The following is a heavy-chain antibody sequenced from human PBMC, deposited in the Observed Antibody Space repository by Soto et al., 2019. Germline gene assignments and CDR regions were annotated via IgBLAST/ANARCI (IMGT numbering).Heavy chain of an antibody. Sequence: PSETLSLTCTVSGGSISSSSYYWGWIRQPPGKGLEWIGSIYYSGSTYYNPSLKSRVTISADTSKNQFSLKLSSVTAADTAVYYCARGGYDSSDGAPIPAIFDYWGQGTLVTVSS. D-gene: IGHD3-22*01. CDR3: ARGGYDSSDGAPIPAIFDY. V-gene: IGHV4-39*07. CDR1: GGSISSSSYY. CDR2: IYYSGST. J-gene: IGHJ4*02.